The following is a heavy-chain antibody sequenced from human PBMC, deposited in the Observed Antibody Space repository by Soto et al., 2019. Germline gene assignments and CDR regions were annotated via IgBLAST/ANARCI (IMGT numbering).Heavy chain of an antibody. D-gene: IGHD2-21*02. Sequence: QVQLVQSGAEEKKPGASVKVACKASGYTFTSYAMHWVRQAPGQRLEWMGWINAGNGNTKYSQKFQGRVTITRDASVSTAYMERSSLRSEDTAVYYCAWSIVVVTALDYWGQGTLVTVSS. CDR3: AWSIVVVTALDY. J-gene: IGHJ4*02. V-gene: IGHV1-3*05. CDR1: GYTFTSYA. CDR2: INAGNGNT.